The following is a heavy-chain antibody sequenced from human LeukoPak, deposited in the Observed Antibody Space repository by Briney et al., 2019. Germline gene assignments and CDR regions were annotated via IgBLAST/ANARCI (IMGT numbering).Heavy chain of an antibody. CDR2: ISGSSSTI. D-gene: IGHD3-9*01. CDR3: VTNFDPDVD. Sequence: PGGSLRLSCAASGFTFSSYEMNWVRQAPGKGPEWVSYISGSSSTIYYADSVKGRFTISRDNAKNSLYLQMNSLRAEDTAVYYCVTNFDPDVDWGQGTLVTVSS. J-gene: IGHJ4*02. CDR1: GFTFSSYE. V-gene: IGHV3-48*01.